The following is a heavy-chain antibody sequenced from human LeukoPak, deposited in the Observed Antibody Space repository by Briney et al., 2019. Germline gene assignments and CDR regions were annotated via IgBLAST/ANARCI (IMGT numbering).Heavy chain of an antibody. Sequence: ASVKVSCKASGYTFTGYYMHWVRQAPGQGLEWMGWINPNSGGTNYAQKFRGRVTMTRDTSISTAYMELSRLRSDDTAVYYCARGGRNDILTGYYPTIDYWGQGTLVTVSS. CDR2: INPNSGGT. J-gene: IGHJ4*02. D-gene: IGHD3-9*01. V-gene: IGHV1-2*02. CDR1: GYTFTGYY. CDR3: ARGGRNDILTGYYPTIDY.